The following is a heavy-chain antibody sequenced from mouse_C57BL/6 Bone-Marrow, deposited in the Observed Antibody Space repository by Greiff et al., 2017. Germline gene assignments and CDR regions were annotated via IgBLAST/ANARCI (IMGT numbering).Heavy chain of an antibody. J-gene: IGHJ2*01. CDR2: IDPSDSYT. CDR3: ARCGYFYYFDY. CDR1: GYTFTSYW. V-gene: IGHV1-59*01. D-gene: IGHD2-3*01. Sequence: VQLQQPGAELVRPGTSVKLSCKASGYTFTSYWMHWVKQRPGQGLEWIGVIDPSDSYTNYNQKFKGKATLTVDTSSSTAYMQLSSLTSEDSAVYYCARCGYFYYFDYWGQGTTLTVSS.